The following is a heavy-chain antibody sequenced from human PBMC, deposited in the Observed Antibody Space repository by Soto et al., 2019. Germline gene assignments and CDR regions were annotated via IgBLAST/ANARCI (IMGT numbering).Heavy chain of an antibody. D-gene: IGHD6-19*01. CDR2: ISYDGSNK. V-gene: IGHV3-30-3*01. J-gene: IGHJ4*02. CDR3: ARDARLAGYSSGWYVRYYFDY. CDR1: GFTFSSYA. Sequence: SLRLSCTASGFTFSSYAMHWVRQAPGKGLEWVAVISYDGSNKYYADSVKGRFTISRDNSKNTLYLQMNSLRAEDTAVYYCARDARLAGYSSGWYVRYYFDYWGQGTLVTVSS.